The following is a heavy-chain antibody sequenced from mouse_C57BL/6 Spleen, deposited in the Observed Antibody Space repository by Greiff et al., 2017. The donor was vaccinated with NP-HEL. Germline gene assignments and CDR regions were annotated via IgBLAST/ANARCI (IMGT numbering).Heavy chain of an antibody. Sequence: QVQLQQSGAELVKPGASVKLSCKASGYTFTSYWMHWVKQRPGQGLEWIGMIHPNSGSTNYNEKFKSKATLTVDKSSSTAYMQLSSLTSEDSAVYYCARRGELGLARFDYWGQGTTLTVSS. CDR3: ARRGELGLARFDY. D-gene: IGHD4-1*01. CDR1: GYTFTSYW. V-gene: IGHV1-64*01. J-gene: IGHJ2*01. CDR2: IHPNSGST.